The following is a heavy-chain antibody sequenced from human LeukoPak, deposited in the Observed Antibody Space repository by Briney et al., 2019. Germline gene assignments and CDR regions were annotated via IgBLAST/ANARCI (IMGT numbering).Heavy chain of an antibody. D-gene: IGHD3-9*01. Sequence: GGSVNVSCTASGYTFTSYDINGVRQAAGQGGEGMGGMNPNSGNTGYAQKFQGRVTMTRNTSISTAYMELSSLRSEDTAVYYCARATYCDILTGYLGYWGQGTLVTVSS. J-gene: IGHJ4*02. CDR1: GYTFTSYD. CDR2: MNPNSGNT. CDR3: ARATYCDILTGYLGY. V-gene: IGHV1-8*01.